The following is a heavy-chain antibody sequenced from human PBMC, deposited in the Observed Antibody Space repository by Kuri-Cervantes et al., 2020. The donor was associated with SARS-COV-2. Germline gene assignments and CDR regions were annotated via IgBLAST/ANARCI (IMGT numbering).Heavy chain of an antibody. J-gene: IGHJ4*02. V-gene: IGHV4-59*01. CDR1: GGSISSYY. CDR3: ARDNILYSGSGFDL. CDR2: SYYGDVT. D-gene: IGHD1-26*01. Sequence: SETLSLTCTVSGGSISSYYWSWIRQPAGKGLEWIAYSYYGDVTNYNPSLKSRVTVSADTSKNQLSLKLNSVTAADTAVYYCARDNILYSGSGFDLWGQGTLVTVSS.